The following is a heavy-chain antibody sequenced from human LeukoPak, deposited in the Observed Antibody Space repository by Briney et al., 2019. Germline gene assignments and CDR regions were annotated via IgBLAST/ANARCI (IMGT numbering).Heavy chain of an antibody. CDR2: INGSGGST. CDR3: AKVFHPAALVMDYYFDY. J-gene: IGHJ4*02. Sequence: GGSLRLSCVASGFTFSSYAMSWVRQAPGKGLEWVSAINGSGGSTYYADSVKGRFTISRDNSKNTLYLQMNSLRAEDTAVYYCAKVFHPAALVMDYYFDYWGQETLVTVSS. CDR1: GFTFSSYA. D-gene: IGHD2-2*01. V-gene: IGHV3-23*01.